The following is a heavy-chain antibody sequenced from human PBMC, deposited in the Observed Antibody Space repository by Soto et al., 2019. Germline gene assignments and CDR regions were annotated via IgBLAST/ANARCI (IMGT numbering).Heavy chain of an antibody. D-gene: IGHD1-1*01. J-gene: IGHJ6*02. CDR2: IYSGGST. CDR3: ARETTISKNYGMDV. V-gene: IGHV3-53*01. Sequence: GGSLRLSCAASGFTVSSNYMSWVRQAPGNGLEWVSVIYSGGSTYYADSVKGRFTISRDNSKNTLYLQMNSLRAEDTAVSYCARETTISKNYGMDVWGQGTTVTVSS. CDR1: GFTVSSNY.